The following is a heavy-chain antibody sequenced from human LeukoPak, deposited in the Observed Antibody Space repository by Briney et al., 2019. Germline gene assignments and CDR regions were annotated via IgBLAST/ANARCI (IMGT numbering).Heavy chain of an antibody. CDR2: INSDGSST. D-gene: IGHD2-8*01. V-gene: IGHV3-74*01. Sequence: GGSLRLSCAASGFTFSSYWMHWVRQAPGKGLVWVSRINSDGSSTSYADSVKGRFTISRDNAKNTLYLHMNSLRAEDTAVYYCAKDLGDLVLMVYAGFDYWGLGTLVTVSS. J-gene: IGHJ4*02. CDR1: GFTFSSYW. CDR3: AKDLGDLVLMVYAGFDY.